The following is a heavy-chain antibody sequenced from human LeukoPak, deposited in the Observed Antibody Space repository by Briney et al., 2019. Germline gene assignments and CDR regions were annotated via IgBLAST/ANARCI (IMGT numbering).Heavy chain of an antibody. CDR2: ISSSGSTI. Sequence: SGGSLRLSCAASGFPFSSYAMSWVRQAPGKGLEWVSYISSSGSTIYYADSVKGRFTISRDNAKNSLYLQMYSLRAEDMAVYYCARGEYSSSWYHFGADYYYYYMDVWGKGTTVTVSS. V-gene: IGHV3-48*04. J-gene: IGHJ6*03. CDR3: ARGEYSSSWYHFGADYYYYYMDV. CDR1: GFPFSSYA. D-gene: IGHD6-13*01.